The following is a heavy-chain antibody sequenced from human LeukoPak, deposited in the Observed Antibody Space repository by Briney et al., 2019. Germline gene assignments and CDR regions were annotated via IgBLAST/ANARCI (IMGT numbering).Heavy chain of an antibody. Sequence: PGGSLRLSCAASGFTFSSYAMHWVRQAPGKGLEYVSAISSNGGSTYYANSVKGRFTISRDNSKNTLYLQMGSLRAEDMAVYYCARVGYYDFWSGYYTGYYYYYMDVWGKGTTVTVSS. CDR3: ARVGYYDFWSGYYTGYYYYYMDV. D-gene: IGHD3-3*01. CDR1: GFTFSSYA. CDR2: ISSNGGST. J-gene: IGHJ6*03. V-gene: IGHV3-64*01.